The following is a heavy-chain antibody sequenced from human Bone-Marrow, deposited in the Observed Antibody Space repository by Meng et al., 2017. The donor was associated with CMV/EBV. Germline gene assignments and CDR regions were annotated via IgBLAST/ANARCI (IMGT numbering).Heavy chain of an antibody. Sequence: KVSCKGSGYSFTSYWIGWVRQMPGKGLEWMGIIYPGDSDTRYSPSFQGQVTISADKSISTAYLQWSSLKASDTAMYYCARHPRLWLDGMDVWGQGTTDTVSS. J-gene: IGHJ6*02. D-gene: IGHD5-18*01. V-gene: IGHV5-51*01. CDR2: IYPGDSDT. CDR1: GYSFTSYW. CDR3: ARHPRLWLDGMDV.